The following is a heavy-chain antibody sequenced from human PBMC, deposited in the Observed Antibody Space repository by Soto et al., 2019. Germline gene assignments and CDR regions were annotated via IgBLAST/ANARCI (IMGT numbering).Heavy chain of an antibody. Sequence: SVKVSCKASGGTFSSYAISWVRQAPGQGLEWMGGIIPIFGTANYAQKFQGRVTITADESTSTAYMELSSLRSEDTAVYYCATHKGYDFWSGSERYYGMDVWGQGTTVTVSS. V-gene: IGHV1-69*13. J-gene: IGHJ6*02. CDR1: GGTFSSYA. D-gene: IGHD3-3*01. CDR3: ATHKGYDFWSGSERYYGMDV. CDR2: IIPIFGTA.